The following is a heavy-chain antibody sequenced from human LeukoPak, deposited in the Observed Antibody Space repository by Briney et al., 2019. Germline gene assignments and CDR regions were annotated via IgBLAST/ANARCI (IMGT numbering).Heavy chain of an antibody. CDR1: GFTFNIYT. D-gene: IGHD2-8*01. V-gene: IGHV3-53*05. J-gene: IGHJ4*02. CDR3: ARGPPPPDGYCTNEMYYFDY. CDR2: IYSCGST. Sequence: GGSLRLSCAASGFTFNIYTMNWVRQAPGKGLEWVSVIYSCGSTYYADSVKGRFTISRDNSKNTLYLQMNSLRAEDTAVYYCARGPPPPDGYCTNEMYYFDYWGQGTLVTVSS.